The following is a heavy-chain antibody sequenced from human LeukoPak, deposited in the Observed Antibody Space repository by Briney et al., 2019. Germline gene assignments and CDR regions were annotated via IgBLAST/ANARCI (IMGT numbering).Heavy chain of an antibody. V-gene: IGHV4-31*03. J-gene: IGHJ4*02. CDR2: IYYSGST. CDR1: GGSISSGGYY. D-gene: IGHD2-2*01. CDR3: PSAPLGYCSSTSCLDSLYFDY. Sequence: SETLSLTCTVSGGSISSGGYYWSWIRQHPGKGLEWIGYIYYSGSTYYNPSLKSRVTIAVDTSKNQFSLKLSSVTAADPAVYYCPSAPLGYCSSTSCLDSLYFDYWGQGTLVTVSS.